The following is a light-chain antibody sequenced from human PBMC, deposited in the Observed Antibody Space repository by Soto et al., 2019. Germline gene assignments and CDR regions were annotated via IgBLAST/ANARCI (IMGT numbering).Light chain of an antibody. CDR3: QQYYGTPRT. V-gene: IGKV1-39*01. J-gene: IGKJ1*01. Sequence: DIQMTQSPSSLSASVGDRVTITCRASQSISSYLNWYQQKPGRAPKLLIYKASTLKSGVPSRFSGSGSGTEFTLTISSLQAEDVAVYYCQQYYGTPRTFGQGTKVDIK. CDR2: KAS. CDR1: QSISSY.